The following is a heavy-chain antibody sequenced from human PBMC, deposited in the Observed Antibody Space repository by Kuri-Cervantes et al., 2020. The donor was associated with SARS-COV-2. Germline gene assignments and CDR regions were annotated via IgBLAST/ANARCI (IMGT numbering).Heavy chain of an antibody. Sequence: GASLKISCAASEFTFSSYWMCWVRQAPGKRLEWVANIKQDGSVKYYVDSVKGRFTISRDNAKNSLYLQMNSLRAEDTAVYYCARDSPEDIVVVPAAMEPYYCDYWGQGTLVTVSS. D-gene: IGHD2-2*01. V-gene: IGHV3-7*01. CDR2: IKQDGSVK. CDR3: ARDSPEDIVVVPAAMEPYYCDY. J-gene: IGHJ4*02. CDR1: EFTFSSYW.